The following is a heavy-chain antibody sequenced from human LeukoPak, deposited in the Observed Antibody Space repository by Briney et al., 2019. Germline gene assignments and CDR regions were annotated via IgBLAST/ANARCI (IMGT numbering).Heavy chain of an antibody. CDR3: ARSFGFGELLGFDY. CDR1: GGSFSGYY. D-gene: IGHD3-10*01. CDR2: INHSGST. V-gene: IGHV4-34*01. J-gene: IGHJ4*02. Sequence: SETLSLTCAAYGGSFSGYYWSWIRQPPGKGLEWIGEINHSGSTNYNPSLKSRVTISVDTSKNQFSLKLSSVTAADTAVYYCARSFGFGELLGFDYWGQGTLVTVSS.